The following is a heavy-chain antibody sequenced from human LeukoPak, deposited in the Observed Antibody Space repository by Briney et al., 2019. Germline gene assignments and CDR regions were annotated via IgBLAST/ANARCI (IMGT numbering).Heavy chain of an antibody. V-gene: IGHV4-34*01. CDR2: INHSGST. CDR1: GGSFSGYY. CDR3: ARTYYYDSSGYDY. J-gene: IGHJ4*02. Sequence: SETLTLTCAVYGGSFSGYYWSWIRQPPGKGLEWIGEINHSGSTNYNPSLKSRVTISVDTSKNQFSLKLSSVTAADTAVYYCARTYYYDSSGYDYWGQGTLVTVSS. D-gene: IGHD3-22*01.